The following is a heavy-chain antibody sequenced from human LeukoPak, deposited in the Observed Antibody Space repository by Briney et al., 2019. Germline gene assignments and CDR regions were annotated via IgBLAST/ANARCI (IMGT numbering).Heavy chain of an antibody. J-gene: IGHJ5*02. CDR3: ARDVEGGYCSSTSCYGGNWFDP. V-gene: IGHV1-2*02. Sequence: ASVKVSCKASGYTFTGYYMHWVRQAPGQGLEWMGWINPNSGGANYAQKFQGRVTMTRDTSISTAYMELSRLRSDDTAVYYCARDVEGGYCSSTSCYGGNWFDPWGQGTLVTVSS. CDR2: INPNSGGA. CDR1: GYTFTGYY. D-gene: IGHD2-2*01.